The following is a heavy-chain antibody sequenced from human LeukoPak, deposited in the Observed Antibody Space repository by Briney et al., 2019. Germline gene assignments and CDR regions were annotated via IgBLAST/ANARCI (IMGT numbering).Heavy chain of an antibody. CDR1: AGSITSSSYY. J-gene: IGHJ5*02. CDR2: IYYSGST. Sequence: PSETLSLTCTVSAGSITSSSYYWGWIRQPPGKGLEWIGSIYYSGSTYYNPSLKSRVTISVNTSKNQFSLKLSSVTAADTAVYYCARTYCSSTSCYENWFDPWGQGTLVTVSS. V-gene: IGHV4-39*01. D-gene: IGHD2-2*01. CDR3: ARTYCSSTSCYENWFDP.